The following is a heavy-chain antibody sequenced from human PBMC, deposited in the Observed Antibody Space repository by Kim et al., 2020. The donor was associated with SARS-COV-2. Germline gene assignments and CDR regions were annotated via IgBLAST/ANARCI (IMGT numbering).Heavy chain of an antibody. V-gene: IGHV3-20*04. J-gene: IGHJ6*02. CDR1: GFTFGDYG. CDR3: ARGRKQWLTYYYYYGMDV. Sequence: PGGSLRLSCAASGFTFGDYGMSWVRQAPGKGLEWVSGINWNGGSTGYADSVKGRFTISRDNAKNSLYLQMNSLRAEDTALYYCARGRKQWLTYYYYYGMDVWGQGTTVTVSS. CDR2: INWNGGST. D-gene: IGHD6-19*01.